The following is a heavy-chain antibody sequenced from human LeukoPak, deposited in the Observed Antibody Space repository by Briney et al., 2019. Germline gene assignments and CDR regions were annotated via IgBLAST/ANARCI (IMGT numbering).Heavy chain of an antibody. CDR2: INPNSGGT. CDR1: GYTFTGYY. V-gene: IGHV1-2*02. J-gene: IGHJ4*02. D-gene: IGHD3-22*01. Sequence: ASVKVSCKASGYTFTGYYMHWVRQAPGQGLEWMGWINPNSGGTNYAQKFQGRVTMTRDMSTSTVYMELSSLRSEDTAVYYCARDDSSGYYSPSSYFDYWGQGTLVTVSS. CDR3: ARDDSSGYYSPSSYFDY.